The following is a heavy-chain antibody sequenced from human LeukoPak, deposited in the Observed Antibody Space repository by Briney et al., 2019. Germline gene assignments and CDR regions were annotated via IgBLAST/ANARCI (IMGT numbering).Heavy chain of an antibody. CDR3: ARDGGDYEFDY. CDR1: GFTFSSYW. Sequence: GGSLRLSCAASGFTFSSYWMHWVRQAPGKGLEWVAVIWYDGSNKYYADSVKGRFTISRDNSKNTLYLQMNSLRAEDTAVYYCARDGGDYEFDYWGQGTLVTVSS. J-gene: IGHJ4*02. CDR2: IWYDGSNK. V-gene: IGHV3-33*08. D-gene: IGHD4-17*01.